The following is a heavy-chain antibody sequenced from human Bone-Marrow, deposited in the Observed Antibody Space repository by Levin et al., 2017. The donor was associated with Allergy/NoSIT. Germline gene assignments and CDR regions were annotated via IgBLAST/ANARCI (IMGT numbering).Heavy chain of an antibody. CDR2: IYYSGST. Sequence: SETLSLTCTVSGGSISSYYWSWIRQPPGKGLEWIGYIYYSGSTNYNPSLKSRVTISVDTSKNQFSLKLSSVTAADTAVYYCAREGDILTGYFPFDIWGQGTMVTVSS. V-gene: IGHV4-59*01. CDR1: GGSISSYY. J-gene: IGHJ3*02. CDR3: AREGDILTGYFPFDI. D-gene: IGHD3-9*01.